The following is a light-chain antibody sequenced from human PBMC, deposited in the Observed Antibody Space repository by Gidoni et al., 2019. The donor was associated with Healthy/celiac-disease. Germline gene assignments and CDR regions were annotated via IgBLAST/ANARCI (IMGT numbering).Light chain of an antibody. Sequence: VIWMTQSPSLLSASTGDRVIISCRMSQGISSYLALYQQKPGKAPELLIYAASTLQSGVPSRFSGSGSGTDFTLTISCLQSEDFATYYCQQYYSFPPTFGQGTKVEIK. V-gene: IGKV1D-8*04. J-gene: IGKJ1*01. CDR3: QQYYSFPPT. CDR1: QGISSY. CDR2: AAS.